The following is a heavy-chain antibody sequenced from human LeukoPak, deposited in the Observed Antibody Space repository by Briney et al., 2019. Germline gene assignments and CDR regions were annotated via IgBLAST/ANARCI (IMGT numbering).Heavy chain of an antibody. J-gene: IGHJ1*01. V-gene: IGHV3-21*06. CDR1: GLTFSSFS. D-gene: IGHD1-26*01. CDR2: ISSRSDFI. CDR3: ARADHSAAYQE. Sequence: GGSLRLSCAASGLTFSSFSMNWVRQAPGKGLEWVSSISSRSDFIFYADSVKGQFTISRDNAKNSLYLQMNSLRVEDTAMYYCARADHSAAYQEWGQGTLVTVSS.